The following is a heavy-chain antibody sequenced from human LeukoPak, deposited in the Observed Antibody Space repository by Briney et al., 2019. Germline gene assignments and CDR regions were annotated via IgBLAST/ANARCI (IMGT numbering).Heavy chain of an antibody. Sequence: GGSLRLSCAASGFSFSSYSMNWVRQAPGKGLEWVSYISSSGSTIYYADSVKGRFTISRDNAKNSLYLQMNSLKVEDTALYYCARGLFLSGYLDAFDIWGRGTVVTVSS. CDR3: ARGLFLSGYLDAFDI. J-gene: IGHJ3*02. D-gene: IGHD3-22*01. CDR1: GFSFSSYS. V-gene: IGHV3-48*04. CDR2: ISSSGSTI.